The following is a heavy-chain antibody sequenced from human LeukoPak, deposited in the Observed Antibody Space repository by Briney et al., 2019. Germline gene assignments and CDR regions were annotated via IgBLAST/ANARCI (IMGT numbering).Heavy chain of an antibody. CDR3: ARDYIAARRDAFDI. D-gene: IGHD6-6*01. Sequence: ASVKVSCKASGGIFSRYAISWVRQAPGQGLEWMGGLVPMFGTPNQAQKFQGRVTITADESTSTAYMELSSLRSEDTAVYYCARDYIAARRDAFDIWGQGTMVTVSS. J-gene: IGHJ3*02. CDR2: LVPMFGTP. V-gene: IGHV1-69*13. CDR1: GGIFSRYA.